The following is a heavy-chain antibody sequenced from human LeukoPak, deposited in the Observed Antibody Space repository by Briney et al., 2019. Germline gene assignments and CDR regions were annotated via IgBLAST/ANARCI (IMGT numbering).Heavy chain of an antibody. Sequence: PGGSLTLSCAGSGFTFSRYGIHWVRQAPGKGLEWVSVIRYDGTEQSYADSAKGRFTISRDNSKNTVYLQMNSLRDEDTATYYCARDIWLGQNRFFDYWGQGTLVTVSS. CDR1: GFTFSRYG. J-gene: IGHJ4*02. CDR2: IRYDGTEQ. D-gene: IGHD3-10*01. CDR3: ARDIWLGQNRFFDY. V-gene: IGHV3-33*01.